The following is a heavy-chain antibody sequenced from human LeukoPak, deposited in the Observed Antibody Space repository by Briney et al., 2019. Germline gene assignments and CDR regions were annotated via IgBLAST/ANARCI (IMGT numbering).Heavy chain of an antibody. CDR3: ARGSSGWDFFAFDI. CDR1: GFTVSSNY. Sequence: GGSLRLSYAASGFTVSSNYMSWVRQAPGKGLEWVSVIYSGGSTYYADSVKGRFTISRDNSKNTLYLQMNSLRAEDTAVYYCARGSSGWDFFAFDIWGQGTMVTVSS. CDR2: IYSGGST. J-gene: IGHJ3*02. V-gene: IGHV3-53*01. D-gene: IGHD3-22*01.